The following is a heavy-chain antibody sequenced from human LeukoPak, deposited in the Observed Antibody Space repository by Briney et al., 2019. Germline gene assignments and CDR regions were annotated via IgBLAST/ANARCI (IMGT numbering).Heavy chain of an antibody. CDR3: ARVVPEKQWRRESPYYYYMDV. CDR2: ISHSESA. J-gene: IGHJ6*03. Sequence: PSQTLSLTCTVSGGSISSGANYWSWVRQPPGRGLEWIGYISHSESAYYSPSLESRITISVDRSKNQFSLKLSSVTAADTAVYYCARVVPEKQWRRESPYYYYMDVWGKGTTVTVSS. D-gene: IGHD6-19*01. CDR1: GGSISSGANY. V-gene: IGHV4-30-2*01.